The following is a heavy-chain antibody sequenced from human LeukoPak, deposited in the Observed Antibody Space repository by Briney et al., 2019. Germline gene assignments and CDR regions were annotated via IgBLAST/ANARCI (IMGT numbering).Heavy chain of an antibody. J-gene: IGHJ5*02. CDR3: ARVVGGYCANGVCHSWFDP. D-gene: IGHD2-8*01. CDR1: GGSISSGSYY. V-gene: IGHV4-31*03. CDR2: IYHSGST. Sequence: SETLSLTCTVSGGSISSGSYYWSWIRQHPGKGLEWIGYIYHSGSTYYNPSLKSRVTISVDTSENQFSLKLTSVTAADTAVYYCARVVGGYCANGVCHSWFDPLGPGNPGHRLL.